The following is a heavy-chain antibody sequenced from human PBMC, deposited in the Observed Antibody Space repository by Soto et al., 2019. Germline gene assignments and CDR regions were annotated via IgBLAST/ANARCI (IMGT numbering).Heavy chain of an antibody. J-gene: IGHJ4*02. CDR1: GGSISSYY. V-gene: IGHV4-59*08. CDR3: ARHVTGVATTFDY. CDR2: IYFSGNT. Sequence: TLSLTCTVSGGSISSYYWSWIRQPPGKGLEWIAYIYFSGNTNYNPSLKSRVTISVDTSKNQVSLKLISVTAADTAVYYCARHVTGVATTFDYWGQGSLVTVSS. D-gene: IGHD5-12*01.